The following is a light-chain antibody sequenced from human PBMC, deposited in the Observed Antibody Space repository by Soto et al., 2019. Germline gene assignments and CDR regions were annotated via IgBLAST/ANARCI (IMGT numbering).Light chain of an antibody. CDR2: TAS. CDR1: QAISNY. J-gene: IGKJ5*01. Sequence: DIQMTQSPSFLSASVGDRVTITCRASQAISNYLNWYQQKPGKAPNLLIYTASSLQSGVPSRFSGSGSGTDFTLTINGLQPEDFATYYCQQAASFPITFGQGTRLEI. CDR3: QQAASFPIT. V-gene: IGKV1-12*01.